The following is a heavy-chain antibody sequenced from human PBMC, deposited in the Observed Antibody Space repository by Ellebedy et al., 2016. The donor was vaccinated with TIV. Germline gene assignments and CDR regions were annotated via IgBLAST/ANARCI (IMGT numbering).Heavy chain of an antibody. D-gene: IGHD3-10*01. V-gene: IGHV1-18*04. J-gene: IGHJ4*02. CDR3: VKFGSVEY. CDR2: VSATDGDT. CDR1: GYNFANFG. Sequence: ASVKVSCKTSGYNFANFGINWVRQAPGQGLEWMGWVSATDGDTNYARKLRGRVFMTADTSTSTAYMELTSLTSDDTATYYCVKFGSVEYWGQGTLVTVSS.